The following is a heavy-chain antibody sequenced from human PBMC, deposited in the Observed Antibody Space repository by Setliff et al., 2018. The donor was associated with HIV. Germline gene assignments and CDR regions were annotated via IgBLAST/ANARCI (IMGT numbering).Heavy chain of an antibody. D-gene: IGHD4-17*01. CDR2: IYYSGST. CDR3: ARVRQVSDYGDYDYYFDY. V-gene: IGHV4-59*01. CDR1: GGSISSYY. J-gene: IGHJ4*02. Sequence: PSETLSLTCTVSGGSISSYYWSWIRQPPGKGLEWIGYIYYSGSTNYNPSLKSRVTISVDTSKNQFSLKLSSVIAADTAVYYCARVRQVSDYGDYDYYFDYWGQGALVTVSS.